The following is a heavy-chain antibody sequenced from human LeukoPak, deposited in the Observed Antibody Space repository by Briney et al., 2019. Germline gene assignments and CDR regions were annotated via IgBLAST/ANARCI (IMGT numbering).Heavy chain of an antibody. D-gene: IGHD3-10*01. V-gene: IGHV4-4*07. CDR3: ARDIGYYGSGSLDY. J-gene: IGHJ4*02. CDR2: IYTSGST. CDR1: GGSISSYY. Sequence: SETLSLTCTVSGGSISSYYWSWIRQPAGKGLEWIGRIYTSGSTNYNPSLKSRVTMLVDASNNQCSLKLSPVTAADTAVYYCARDIGYYGSGSLDYWGQGTLVTVSP.